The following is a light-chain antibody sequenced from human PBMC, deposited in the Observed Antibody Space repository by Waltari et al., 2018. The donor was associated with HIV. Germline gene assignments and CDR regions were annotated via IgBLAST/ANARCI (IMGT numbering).Light chain of an antibody. Sequence: DIQMTQSPSSLSASVGDRVTISCQASQDISNYLNWYQQKPGKAPNLLIYDASNLETGVPSRFSGRGSGTDFSFTISTLQPEDIATYYCQHYDNVPPYTIGQGTKLEIK. CDR1: QDISNY. J-gene: IGKJ2*01. CDR3: QHYDNVPPYT. CDR2: DAS. V-gene: IGKV1-33*01.